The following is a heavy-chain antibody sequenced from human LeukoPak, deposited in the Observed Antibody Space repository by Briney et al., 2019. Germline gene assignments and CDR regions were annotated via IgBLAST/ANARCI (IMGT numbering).Heavy chain of an antibody. CDR1: GLTFSSYW. V-gene: IGHV3-74*01. CDR2: INSDGSTT. Sequence: GGSLRLSCAASGLTFSSYWMHWVRQAPGKGLVWVSRINSDGSTTTYADSVKGRFTISRNNAKNTLYLQMNSLRAEDTAVYYCARDRRLWNMDVWGTGTTVTISS. CDR3: ARDRRLWNMDV. D-gene: IGHD4/OR15-4a*01. J-gene: IGHJ6*03.